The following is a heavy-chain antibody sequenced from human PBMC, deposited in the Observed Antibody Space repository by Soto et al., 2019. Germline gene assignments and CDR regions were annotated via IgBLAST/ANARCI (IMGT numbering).Heavy chain of an antibody. D-gene: IGHD6-19*01. V-gene: IGHV3-33*01. CDR1: GFTFNNYG. CDR3: ARDRSSSAWYGHTFDI. J-gene: IGHJ3*02. Sequence: QVHLVESGGGVVQPGRSLRLSCAASGFTFNNYGMHWVRQAPGKGLEWVALIWFDGSNKFYADSVKGRFTISRDNSMNTRYLQMNSLKGEDTAVYYCARDRSSSAWYGHTFDIWGQGTMVTVSS. CDR2: IWFDGSNK.